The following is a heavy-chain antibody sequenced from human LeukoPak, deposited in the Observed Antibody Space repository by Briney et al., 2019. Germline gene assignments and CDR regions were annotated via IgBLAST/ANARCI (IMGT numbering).Heavy chain of an antibody. CDR1: GYSFSSYW. CDR3: ARAYGPDY. V-gene: IGHV3-74*01. D-gene: IGHD4-17*01. CDR2: IKSDGSAT. Sequence: GGSLRLSCEGSGYSFSSYWMHWVRQAPGKGLVWVPRIKSDGSATSYADSVKGRFTISRDNAKNTLYLQMNSLRAEDTGLYYCARAYGPDYWGQGTPVTVSS. J-gene: IGHJ4*02.